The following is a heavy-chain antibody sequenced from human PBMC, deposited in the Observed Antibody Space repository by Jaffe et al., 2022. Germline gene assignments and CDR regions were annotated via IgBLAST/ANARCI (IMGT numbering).Heavy chain of an antibody. J-gene: IGHJ3*02. CDR3: ARGRWVLTGYSDAFDI. CDR2: INHSGST. D-gene: IGHD3-9*01. CDR1: GGSFSGYY. V-gene: IGHV4-34*01. Sequence: QVQLQQWGAGLLKPSETLSLTCAVYGGSFSGYYWSWIRQPPGKGLEWIGEINHSGSTNYNPSLKSRVTISVDTSKNQFSLKLSSVTAADTAVYYCARGRWVLTGYSDAFDIWGQGTMVTVSS.